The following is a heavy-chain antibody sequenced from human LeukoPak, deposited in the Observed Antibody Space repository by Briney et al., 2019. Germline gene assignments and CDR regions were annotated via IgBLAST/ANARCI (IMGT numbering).Heavy chain of an antibody. D-gene: IGHD2-15*01. CDR2: MYYRGST. J-gene: IGHJ2*01. Sequence: ASETLSLTCTVSGGSISSSSYYWGWIRQSPGKGLEWIGSMYYRGSTYYNPSLKSRVTLSVDTPKNQFSLKVNSVTAADTAVYYCARHVAYCSGGTCYSTWYFDIWGRGTLVTVSS. CDR3: ARHVAYCSGGTCYSTWYFDI. CDR1: GGSISSSSYY. V-gene: IGHV4-39*01.